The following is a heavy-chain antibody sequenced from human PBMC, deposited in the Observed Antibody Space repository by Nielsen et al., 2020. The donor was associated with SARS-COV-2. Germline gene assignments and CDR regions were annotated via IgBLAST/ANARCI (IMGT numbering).Heavy chain of an antibody. CDR1: GFSLSNARMG. CDR2: IFSNDEK. D-gene: IGHD5/OR15-5a*01. V-gene: IGHV2-26*01. Sequence: SGPTLVKPTETLTLTCTVSGFSLSNARMGVGWIRQPPGRALESLAHIFSNDEKSYSTSLKSRLTISKDTSKSQVVLTMTNMDPVDTATYYCARIQLDLRLFYFYYSMDVWGKGTTVTVSS. CDR3: ARIQLDLRLFYFYYSMDV. J-gene: IGHJ6*03.